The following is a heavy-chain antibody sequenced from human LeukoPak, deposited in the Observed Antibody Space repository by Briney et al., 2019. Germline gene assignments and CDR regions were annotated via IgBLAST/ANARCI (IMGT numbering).Heavy chain of an antibody. Sequence: PSETLSLTCTVSGGSISSGGYYWSWIRQHPGKGLEWIGYIYYSGSTYYNPSLKSRVTMSVDTSKNQFSLKLSSVTAADTAVYYCARMGRSYGLTLWGQGTLVTVSS. CDR3: ARMGRSYGLTL. CDR2: IYYSGST. D-gene: IGHD5-18*01. CDR1: GGSISSGGYY. J-gene: IGHJ4*02. V-gene: IGHV4-31*03.